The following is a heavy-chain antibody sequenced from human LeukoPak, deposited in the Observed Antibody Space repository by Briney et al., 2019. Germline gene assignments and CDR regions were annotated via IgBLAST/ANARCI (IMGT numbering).Heavy chain of an antibody. CDR1: GGSFSSYY. D-gene: IGHD1-26*01. CDR3: ARHGGSYTFDL. Sequence: PETLSLTCTVSGGSFSSYYWSWIRQPPGKGLELIGYMYDSGSTNYNPSLKSRVTISVDTSKKQFSLRLSSVTAADTAVYYCARHGGSYTFDLWGQGVLVTVSS. V-gene: IGHV4-59*01. CDR2: MYDSGST. J-gene: IGHJ4*02.